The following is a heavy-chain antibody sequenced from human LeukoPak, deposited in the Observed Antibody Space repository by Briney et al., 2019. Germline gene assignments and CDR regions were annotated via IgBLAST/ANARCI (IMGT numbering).Heavy chain of an antibody. V-gene: IGHV3-9*01. D-gene: IGHD6-19*01. CDR1: GFTFDDYA. CDR2: ISWNSGSI. J-gene: IGHJ2*01. CDR3: AKDIGLGVGQWLANWYFDL. Sequence: GGSLRLSCAASGFTFDDYAMHWVRHAPGKGLEWVSGISWNSGSIGYADSVKGRFTISRDNAKNSLYLQMSSLRAEDTALYYCAKDIGLGVGQWLANWYFDLWGRGTLVTVSS.